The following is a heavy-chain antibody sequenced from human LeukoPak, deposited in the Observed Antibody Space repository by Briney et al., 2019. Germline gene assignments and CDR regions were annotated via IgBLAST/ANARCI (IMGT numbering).Heavy chain of an antibody. D-gene: IGHD2-15*01. CDR1: GCTFSSYS. J-gene: IGHJ6*02. Sequence: GGSLRLSCAASGCTFSSYSMNWVRQAPGKGLEWVSCISSSSSTIYYADSVKGRFTISRDNAKNSLYLQMNSLRAEDTAVYYCALLLYPAYYYYGMDVWGQGTTVTVSS. CDR3: ALLLYPAYYYYGMDV. CDR2: ISSSSSTI. V-gene: IGHV3-48*01.